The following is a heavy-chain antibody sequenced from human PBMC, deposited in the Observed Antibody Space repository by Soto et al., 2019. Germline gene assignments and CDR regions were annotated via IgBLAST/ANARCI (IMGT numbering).Heavy chain of an antibody. D-gene: IGHD4-17*01. J-gene: IGHJ6*02. CDR3: AKVPTVTTYYYYGMDV. CDR1: GCTFSSNA. Sequence: AAVKVSFKASGCTFSSNAIHWVRQAPGQELEWMGWINGGNGYAKYSQNFQDRVTLTRDASASTTYMELSSLRSEDTAVYYCAKVPTVTTYYYYGMDVWGQGTTVTVSS. V-gene: IGHV1-3*01. CDR2: INGGNGYA.